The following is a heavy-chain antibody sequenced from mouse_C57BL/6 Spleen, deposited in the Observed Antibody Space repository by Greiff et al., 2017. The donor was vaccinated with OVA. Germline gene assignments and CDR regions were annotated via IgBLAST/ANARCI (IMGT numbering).Heavy chain of an antibody. V-gene: IGHV5-4*01. CDR1: GFTFSSYA. CDR2: ISDGGSYT. CDR3: ARDDYYGSSPYYFDY. J-gene: IGHJ2*01. D-gene: IGHD1-1*01. Sequence: EVKLVESGGGLVKPGGSLKLSCAASGFTFSSYAMSWVRQTPEKRLEWVATISDGGSYTYYPDNVKGRFTISRDNAKNNLYLQMSQLKSEDTAMYYCARDDYYGSSPYYFDYWGQGTTLTVSS.